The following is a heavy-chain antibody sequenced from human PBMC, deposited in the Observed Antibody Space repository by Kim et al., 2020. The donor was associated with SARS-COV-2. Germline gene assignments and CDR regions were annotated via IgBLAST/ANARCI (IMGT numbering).Heavy chain of an antibody. CDR1: GGSISSGGYY. V-gene: IGHV4-31*03. CDR2: IYYSGST. Sequence: SETLSLTCTVSGGSISSGGYYWSWIRQHPGKGLEWIGYIYYSGSTYYNPSLKSRVTISVDTSKNQFSLKLSSVTAADTAVYYCARGAVFPGSDRDYWGQGTLVTVSS. CDR3: ARGAVFPGSDRDY. J-gene: IGHJ4*02. D-gene: IGHD6-25*01.